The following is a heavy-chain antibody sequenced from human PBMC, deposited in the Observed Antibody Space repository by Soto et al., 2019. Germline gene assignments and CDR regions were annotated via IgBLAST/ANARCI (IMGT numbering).Heavy chain of an antibody. J-gene: IGHJ4*02. D-gene: IGHD3-10*01. CDR1: GGSISSGDYY. Sequence: QVQLQESGPGLVKPSQSLSLTCTVSGGSISSGDYYWSWIRQPPGKGLEWIGYIYYSGSNYYNPSLQMRLHLSVAPATNQFSLQLNSVTAADPAVYYCARASGSGSYYLAFFDYWGQGTLVTVSS. V-gene: IGHV4-30-4*01. CDR3: ARASGSGSYYLAFFDY. CDR2: IYYSGSN.